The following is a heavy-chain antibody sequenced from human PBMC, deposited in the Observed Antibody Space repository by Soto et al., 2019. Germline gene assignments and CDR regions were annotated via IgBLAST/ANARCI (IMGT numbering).Heavy chain of an antibody. Sequence: GAAVKVSCKASGYTFFTYDSSWVRQATGQGLEWMGWMNPNSGNTGYAQKFQGRVTMTRNTSISTAYMELSSLRSEDTAVYYCARRMEFFVGAPNYYYYGMDVWGQGTTVTVSS. D-gene: IGHD1-26*01. V-gene: IGHV1-8*02. CDR3: ARRMEFFVGAPNYYYYGMDV. J-gene: IGHJ6*02. CDR2: MNPNSGNT. CDR1: GYTFFTYD.